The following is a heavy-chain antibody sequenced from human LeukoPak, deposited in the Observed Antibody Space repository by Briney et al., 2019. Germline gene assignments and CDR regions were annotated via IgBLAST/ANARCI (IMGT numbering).Heavy chain of an antibody. Sequence: GGSLRLSCAASGFTFSDYYMSRIRQAPGKGLEWVSYISSSGSTIYYADSVKGRFTISRDNAKNSLYLQMNNLRAEDTAVYYCARGGYYYKDWYFDLWGRGTLVTVSS. CDR2: ISSSGSTI. J-gene: IGHJ2*01. CDR1: GFTFSDYY. D-gene: IGHD3-22*01. V-gene: IGHV3-11*04. CDR3: ARGGYYYKDWYFDL.